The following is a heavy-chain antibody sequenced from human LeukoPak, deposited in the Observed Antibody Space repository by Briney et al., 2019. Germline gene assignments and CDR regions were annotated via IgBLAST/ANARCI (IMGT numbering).Heavy chain of an antibody. D-gene: IGHD1-26*01. CDR3: ARLGKHPYDDFDI. Sequence: PSEPLSLTCTVSGGSISSYYWSWIRQPPGNGLGWIGYIYTSGSTNYNPSLKGRVTISVDTSKNQFSLKLSSVTAADTAVYYCARLGKHPYDDFDIWGQGTMVTVSS. CDR1: GGSISSYY. V-gene: IGHV4-4*09. CDR2: IYTSGST. J-gene: IGHJ3*02.